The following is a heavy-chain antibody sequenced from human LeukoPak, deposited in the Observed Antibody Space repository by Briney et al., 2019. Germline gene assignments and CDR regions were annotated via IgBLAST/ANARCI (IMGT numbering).Heavy chain of an antibody. CDR1: GFTFSDNY. J-gene: IGHJ4*02. CDR3: ARDPRTVRI. CDR2: ISGNGGVI. Sequence: PGGSLRLSCAASGFTFSDNYMTWVRQAPGKGLEWLSYISGNGGVIQYADSVKGRFTISRDNAKNLLYLQMDSLRVEDTAIYYCARDPRTVRIWGQGTLVTVSS. V-gene: IGHV3-11*04. D-gene: IGHD1-1*01.